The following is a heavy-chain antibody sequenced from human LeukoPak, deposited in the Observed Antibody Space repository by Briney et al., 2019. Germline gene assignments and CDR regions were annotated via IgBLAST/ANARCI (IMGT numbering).Heavy chain of an antibody. D-gene: IGHD3-3*01. Sequence: SETLSLTCSVSGDSTIYNYWSWIRQPAGKGLEWIGRISSDGKINYSPSLESRVTMSVDNAKNQFSLRLSSVTAADTAVYYCARGPGVFGRIWYMDVWGQGTTVSVSS. CDR3: ARGPGVFGRIWYMDV. CDR1: GDSTIYNY. CDR2: ISSDGKI. V-gene: IGHV4-4*07. J-gene: IGHJ6*03.